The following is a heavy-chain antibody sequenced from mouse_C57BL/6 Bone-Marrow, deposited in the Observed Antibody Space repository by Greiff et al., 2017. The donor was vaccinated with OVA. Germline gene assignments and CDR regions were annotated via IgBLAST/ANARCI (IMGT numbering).Heavy chain of an antibody. V-gene: IGHV14-4*01. CDR3: TNYGSPWYFDV. Sequence: EVKVVESGAELVRPGASVKLSCTASGFNIKDDYMHWVKQRPEQGLEWIGWIDPENGDTEYASKFQGKATITADTSSNTAYLQLSSLTSEDTAVYYCTNYGSPWYFDVWGKGTTVTVSS. CDR1: GFNIKDDY. J-gene: IGHJ1*03. D-gene: IGHD1-1*01. CDR2: IDPENGDT.